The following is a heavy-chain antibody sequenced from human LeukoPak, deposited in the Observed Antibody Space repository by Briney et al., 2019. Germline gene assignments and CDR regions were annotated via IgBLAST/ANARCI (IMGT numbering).Heavy chain of an antibody. V-gene: IGHV3-48*04. Sequence: GGSLRLSGAASGFTFRSYRMSWVRQSPGKGLEWVSSISSSRRTINYADSMRGRFTISRDNAKNSLYLQMNSLRAEDTAVYYCARDSGGGFGVVIPRSASSFDPWGQGTLVTVSS. J-gene: IGHJ5*02. CDR1: GFTFRSYR. CDR2: ISSSRRTI. CDR3: ARDSGGGFGVVIPRSASSFDP. D-gene: IGHD3-3*01.